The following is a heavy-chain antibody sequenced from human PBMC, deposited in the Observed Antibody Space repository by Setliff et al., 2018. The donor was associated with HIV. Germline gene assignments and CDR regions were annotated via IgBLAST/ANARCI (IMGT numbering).Heavy chain of an antibody. CDR1: GYTFTGYY. J-gene: IGHJ4*02. CDR2: INPNSGGT. D-gene: IGHD5-12*01. V-gene: IGHV1-2*02. CDR3: ARGDSGYDFGRDNFDY. Sequence: ASVKVSCKASGYTFTGYYMHWVRQAPGQGLEWMGWINPNSGGTNYAQKFQGRVTMTRDTSISTAYMELSRLRSDDTAVYYCARGDSGYDFGRDNFDYWGQGTLVTVSS.